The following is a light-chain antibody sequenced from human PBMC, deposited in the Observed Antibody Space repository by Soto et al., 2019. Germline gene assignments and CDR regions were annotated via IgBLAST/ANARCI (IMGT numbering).Light chain of an antibody. CDR3: QQADSFPLT. Sequence: IRMSQSPSSVWASVGYRVTITCGASQGISSWLAWYQQKPGKAPKLLIYAASSLQSGVPSRFSGIGSGTDFPLTINSLKNEDFATYYCQQADSFPLTFGGGTQVDIK. CDR1: QGISSW. V-gene: IGKV1-12*01. J-gene: IGKJ4*01. CDR2: AAS.